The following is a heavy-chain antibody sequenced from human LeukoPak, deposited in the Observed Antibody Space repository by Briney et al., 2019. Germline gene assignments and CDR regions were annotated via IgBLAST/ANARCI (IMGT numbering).Heavy chain of an antibody. D-gene: IGHD1-26*01. J-gene: IGHJ5*02. CDR3: ARRGATTRTNWFDP. V-gene: IGHV4-59*01. CDR2: IYYSGST. CDR1: GGSISSYY. Sequence: SETLSLTCTVSGGSISSYYWSWIRQPPGKGLEWIGYIYYSGSTNYNPSLKSRVTISVDTSKNQFSLKLSSVTAADTAVYYCARRGATTRTNWFDPWGQGTLVTVSS.